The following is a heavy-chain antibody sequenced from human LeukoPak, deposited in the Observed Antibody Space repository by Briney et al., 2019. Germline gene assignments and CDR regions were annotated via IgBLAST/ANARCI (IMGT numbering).Heavy chain of an antibody. CDR2: INPNSGDT. CDR1: GFPFNGYY. J-gene: IGHJ4*02. V-gene: IGHV1-2*02. Sequence: ASVKVSCKASGFPFNGYYMHWVRQVPGQGLEWMGWINPNSGDTNYAQKFQGRVTMTRDTSISTAYMELRRLRSDDTAVYYCARSPPSGSFVDYWGQGTLVTVSS. D-gene: IGHD1-26*01. CDR3: ARSPPSGSFVDY.